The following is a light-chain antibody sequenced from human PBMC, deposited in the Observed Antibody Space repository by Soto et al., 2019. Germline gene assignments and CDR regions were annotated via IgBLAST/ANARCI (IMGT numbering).Light chain of an antibody. V-gene: IGKV1-5*01. CDR3: RQYNSYYPT. J-gene: IGKJ1*01. Sequence: DIQMTQSPSTLSASVGDRVTITCRASQSVDTWLAWYQQKPGKAPKLLIYDASYLEIGVPLRFSGSGSGTEFTLSISSLQPDDFATYYCRQYNSYYPTFGQGTKVDIK. CDR1: QSVDTW. CDR2: DAS.